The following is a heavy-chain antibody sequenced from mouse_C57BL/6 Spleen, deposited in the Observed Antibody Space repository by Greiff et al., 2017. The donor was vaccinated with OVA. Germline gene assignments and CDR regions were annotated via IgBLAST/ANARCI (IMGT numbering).Heavy chain of an antibody. Sequence: VMLVESGPGLVQPSQSLSITCTVSGFSLTSYGVHWVRQSPGKGLEWLGVIWSGGSTDYNAAFISRLSISKDNSKSQVFFKMNSLQADDTAIYYCASREDSSGRGWFAYWGQGTLVTVSA. D-gene: IGHD3-2*02. CDR3: ASREDSSGRGWFAY. V-gene: IGHV2-2*01. J-gene: IGHJ3*01. CDR1: GFSLTSYG. CDR2: IWSGGST.